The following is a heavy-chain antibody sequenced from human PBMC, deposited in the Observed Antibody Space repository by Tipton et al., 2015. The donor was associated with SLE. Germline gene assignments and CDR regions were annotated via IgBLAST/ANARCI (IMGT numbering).Heavy chain of an antibody. CDR1: GFTFSNYG. CDR3: ASQLVLYYYGMDV. J-gene: IGHJ6*02. CDR2: IWYDGSNK. D-gene: IGHD2/OR15-2a*01. V-gene: IGHV3-33*08. Sequence: LSLTCAASGFTFSNYGMHWVRQAPGKGLEWVAVIWYDGSNKYYADSVKGRFTISRDNAKNSLFLQMNSLRAEDTAVYYCASQLVLYYYGMDVWGQGTTVIVSS.